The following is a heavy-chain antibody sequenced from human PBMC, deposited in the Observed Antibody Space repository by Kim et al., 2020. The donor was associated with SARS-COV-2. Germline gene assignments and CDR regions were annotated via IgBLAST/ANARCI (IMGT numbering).Heavy chain of an antibody. CDR3: ARVGITTLTYYYFYGMDV. Sequence: KGRFTISRDNAKNTLYLQMNRLRAEDTAVYYCARVGITTLTYYYFYGMDVWGQVTTVTVSS. J-gene: IGHJ6*02. V-gene: IGHV3-74*01. D-gene: IGHD3-16*01.